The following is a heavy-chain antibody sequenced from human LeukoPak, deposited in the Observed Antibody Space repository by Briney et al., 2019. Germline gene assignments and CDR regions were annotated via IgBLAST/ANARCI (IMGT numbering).Heavy chain of an antibody. D-gene: IGHD3-22*01. CDR3: ARGLVEEPDYYDSSGYYYNAFDI. CDR1: GGSISSGGYS. CDR2: IYHSGST. J-gene: IGHJ3*02. Sequence: PSQTLSLTCAVSGGSISSGGYSWSWIRQPPGKGLEWIGYIYHSGSTYYNPSLKSRVTISVDRSKNQFSLKLSSVTAADTAVYYCARGLVEEPDYYDSSGYYYNAFDIWGQGTMVTVSS. V-gene: IGHV4-30-2*01.